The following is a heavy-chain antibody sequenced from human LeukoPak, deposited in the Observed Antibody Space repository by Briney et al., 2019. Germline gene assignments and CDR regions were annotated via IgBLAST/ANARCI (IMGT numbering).Heavy chain of an antibody. Sequence: GGSLRLSCAASGFTLSSYWMSWVRQVPGKGLEWVANINQDGSAKYYVDPVKGRFTISRDNAKNSLYLQMNSLRAEDTAVYYCARDAPGLGIDYWGQGTLVTVSS. CDR3: ARDAPGLGIDY. J-gene: IGHJ4*02. CDR1: GFTLSSYW. V-gene: IGHV3-7*01. CDR2: INQDGSAK. D-gene: IGHD7-27*01.